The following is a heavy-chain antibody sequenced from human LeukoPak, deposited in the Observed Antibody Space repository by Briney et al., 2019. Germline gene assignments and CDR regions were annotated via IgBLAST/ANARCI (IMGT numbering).Heavy chain of an antibody. V-gene: IGHV3-64*01. CDR2: ISNNGGST. CDR3: ARVDSGSACAS. CDR1: GFTLSSYS. Sequence: GGSLRLSCAASGFTLSSYSMHWVRQAPGKGLEFVSAISNNGGSTYYANSVKGRFAISRDISKNTLYLQMGSLRPEDMAVYYCARVDSGSACASWGQGILVTVSS. D-gene: IGHD6-19*01. J-gene: IGHJ1*01.